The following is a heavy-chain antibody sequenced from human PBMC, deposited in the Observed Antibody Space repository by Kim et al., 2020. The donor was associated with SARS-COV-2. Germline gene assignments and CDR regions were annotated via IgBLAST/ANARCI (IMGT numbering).Heavy chain of an antibody. D-gene: IGHD6-13*01. J-gene: IGHJ4*02. CDR3: AKEGGSSWDFDY. CDR1: GFTFRSYA. CDR2: ISDSAGRT. V-gene: IGHV3-23*01. Sequence: GGSLRLSCAASGFTFRSYAMSWVRRAPGKGLEWVSTISDSAGRTYDAASVKGRFTISRDNSKNTLYLQMNSLRAEDTAVYYCAKEGGSSWDFDYWGQGTLVTVSS.